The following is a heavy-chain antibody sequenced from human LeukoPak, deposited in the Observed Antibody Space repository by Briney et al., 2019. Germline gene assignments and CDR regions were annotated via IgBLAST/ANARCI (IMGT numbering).Heavy chain of an antibody. Sequence: GASVKVSCKASGYTFTSYAMHWVRQAPGQRLEWMGWINAGNGNTKYSQKFQGRVTITRDTSASTAYMELSSLRSEDTAAYYCARDRASGYGSVGFDYWGQGTLVTVSS. V-gene: IGHV1-3*01. CDR3: ARDRASGYGSVGFDY. J-gene: IGHJ4*02. D-gene: IGHD3-10*01. CDR2: INAGNGNT. CDR1: GYTFTSYA.